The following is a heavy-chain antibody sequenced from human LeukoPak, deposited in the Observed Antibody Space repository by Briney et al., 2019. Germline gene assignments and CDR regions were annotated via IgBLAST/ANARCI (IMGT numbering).Heavy chain of an antibody. CDR1: GYTFTGYY. V-gene: IGHV1-2*02. D-gene: IGHD3-16*02. CDR3: AREGDVWGSYPTD. Sequence: ASVKVSCKASGYTFTGYYMHWVRQAPGQGLEWMGWINPNSGGTNYAQKFQGRVTVTRDTSISTAYMELSRLRSDDTAVYYCAREGDVWGSYPTDWGQGTLVTVSS. J-gene: IGHJ4*02. CDR2: INPNSGGT.